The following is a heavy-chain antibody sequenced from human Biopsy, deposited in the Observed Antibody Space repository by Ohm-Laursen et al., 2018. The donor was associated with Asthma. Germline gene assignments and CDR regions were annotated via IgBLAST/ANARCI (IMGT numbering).Heavy chain of an antibody. Sequence: GSSVKVSCKASGGMFGNYAISWVRQAPGLGLEWMGGISPIFGSSNYAQKFQGRATITADESTSTAYMEVTSLRSEDTAIYYCARCQVGYSSGWSLLLKKIYYSGMDVWGQGTAVTVSS. J-gene: IGHJ6*02. D-gene: IGHD6-19*01. CDR3: ARCQVGYSSGWSLLLKKIYYSGMDV. CDR1: GGMFGNYA. V-gene: IGHV1-69*01. CDR2: ISPIFGSS.